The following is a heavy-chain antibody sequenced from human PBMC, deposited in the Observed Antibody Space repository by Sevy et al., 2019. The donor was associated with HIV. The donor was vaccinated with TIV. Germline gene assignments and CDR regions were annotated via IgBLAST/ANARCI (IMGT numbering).Heavy chain of an antibody. V-gene: IGHV4-59*01. Sequence: SETLSLTCTVSGGSISGYYWSWIRQPPGKGLEWIGYIYYSGSTNYNPSLKNRVTMSVDTSKNQFSLKMSSVTAADTAVYYRARTPVIMITSGGVIALRQFDFWGQGTLVTVSS. CDR2: IYYSGST. CDR3: ARTPVIMITSGGVIALRQFDF. CDR1: GGSISGYY. D-gene: IGHD3-16*02. J-gene: IGHJ4*02.